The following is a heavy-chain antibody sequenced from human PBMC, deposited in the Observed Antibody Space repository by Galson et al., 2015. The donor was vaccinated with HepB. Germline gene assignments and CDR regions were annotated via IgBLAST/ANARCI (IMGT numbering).Heavy chain of an antibody. V-gene: IGHV3-33*01. Sequence: ALRLSCAASGVIFRSHGMHWFRQGPGKGLEWVAVIWYDGSEKYYADSVKGRFTIPRDNSKNIVSLQMSSLRGDDTAMYYCVRWADDRALDIWGQGTMVTVSS. CDR3: VRWADDRALDI. D-gene: IGHD1-14*01. CDR2: IWYDGSEK. J-gene: IGHJ3*02. CDR1: GVIFRSHG.